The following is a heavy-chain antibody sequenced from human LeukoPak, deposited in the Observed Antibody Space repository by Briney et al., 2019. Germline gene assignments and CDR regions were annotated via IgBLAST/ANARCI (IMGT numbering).Heavy chain of an antibody. CDR1: GFTFSSYS. J-gene: IGHJ3*02. Sequence: GGSLRLSCAASGFTFSSYSMNWVRQAPGKGLEWVSSISSSSSYIYYADSVKGRFTISRDNAENSLYLQMNSLRAEDTAVYYRARVSQQNTIFGVVIIRLDAFDIWGQGTMVTVSS. D-gene: IGHD3-3*01. V-gene: IGHV3-21*01. CDR3: ARVSQQNTIFGVVIIRLDAFDI. CDR2: ISSSSSYI.